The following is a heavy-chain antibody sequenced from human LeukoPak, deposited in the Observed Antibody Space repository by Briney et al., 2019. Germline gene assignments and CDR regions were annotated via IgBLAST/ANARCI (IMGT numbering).Heavy chain of an antibody. CDR2: ISGRSGST. J-gene: IGHJ4*02. CDR3: ASLLVAGVASVDY. V-gene: IGHV3-23*01. CDR1: GFTFSNYA. D-gene: IGHD6-19*01. Sequence: PGGSLRLSCAASGFTFSNYAMSWVRQAPGKGLEWVSVISGRSGSTYDADSVKGRFTISRDNSKNTLFLQMNTLRAEDTAVYYCASLLVAGVASVDYWGQGTLVTVSS.